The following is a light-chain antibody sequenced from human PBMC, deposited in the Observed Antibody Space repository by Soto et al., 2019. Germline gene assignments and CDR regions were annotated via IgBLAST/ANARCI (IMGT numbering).Light chain of an antibody. CDR2: DAS. Sequence: DIQMTQSPSSLSASVGDRVTITCRASQSISSWLAWYQQKPGKAPKHLVNDASSLEGGVSSRFSGSGSGTEFTLTSSSLQPDDFATYHCQQYSSFSTFGQGTKVEIK. CDR1: QSISSW. V-gene: IGKV1-5*01. J-gene: IGKJ1*01. CDR3: QQYSSFST.